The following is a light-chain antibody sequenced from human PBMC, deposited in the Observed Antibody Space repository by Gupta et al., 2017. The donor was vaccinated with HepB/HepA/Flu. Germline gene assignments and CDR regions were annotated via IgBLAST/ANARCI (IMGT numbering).Light chain of an antibody. Sequence: QSVLTQLPSVSGTPGQSVPISYSGSSSNIGSYTVNWYQQLPGTAPKLLFYNNNQRPSGVPDRLSGSKSGTSASLAISGLQSGDEADYYCAAWDDSLNGVVFGGGTKLTVL. J-gene: IGLJ2*01. V-gene: IGLV1-44*01. CDR3: AAWDDSLNGVV. CDR1: SSNIGSYT. CDR2: NNN.